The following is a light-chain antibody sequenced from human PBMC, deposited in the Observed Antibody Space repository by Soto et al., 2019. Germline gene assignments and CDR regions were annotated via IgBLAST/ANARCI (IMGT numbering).Light chain of an antibody. CDR1: QGISSY. Sequence: AIRMTQSPSSLSASTGDRVTITCRASQGISSYLAWYQQKPGKAPKLLIYAESTLQSGVPSRFSASGSVRDFTLTISSLQPEDSATYYCQQYYDFRTFGQGTKVDIK. V-gene: IGKV1-8*01. CDR3: QQYYDFRT. J-gene: IGKJ1*01. CDR2: AES.